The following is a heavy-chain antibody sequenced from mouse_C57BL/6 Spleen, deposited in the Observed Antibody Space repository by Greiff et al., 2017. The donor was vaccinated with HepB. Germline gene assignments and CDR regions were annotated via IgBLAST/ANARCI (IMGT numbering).Heavy chain of an antibody. CDR3: TRGAYDYGWYFDV. D-gene: IGHD2-4*01. CDR2: IYPGNSDT. CDR1: GYTFTSYW. V-gene: IGHV1-5*01. J-gene: IGHJ1*03. Sequence: EVQLQQSGTVLARPGASVKMSCKTSGYTFTSYWMHWVKQRPGQGLEWIGAIYPGNSDTSYNQKFKGKAKLTAVTSASTAYMELSSLTNEDSAVYYCTRGAYDYGWYFDVWGTGTTVTVSS.